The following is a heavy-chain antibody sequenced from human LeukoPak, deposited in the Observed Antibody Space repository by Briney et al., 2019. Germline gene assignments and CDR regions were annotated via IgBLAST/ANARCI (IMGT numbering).Heavy chain of an antibody. CDR1: GDSISSYY. V-gene: IGHV4-59*12. CDR3: ARSSTSCYTFDY. J-gene: IGHJ4*02. CDR2: IYYSGST. Sequence: PSETLSLTCTVSGDSISSYYWNWIRQPPGKGLEWIGYIYYSGSTNYNPSLKSRVTISVDTSKNQFSLNLSSVTAADTAVYYCARSSTSCYTFDYWGQGTLVTVSS. D-gene: IGHD2-2*01.